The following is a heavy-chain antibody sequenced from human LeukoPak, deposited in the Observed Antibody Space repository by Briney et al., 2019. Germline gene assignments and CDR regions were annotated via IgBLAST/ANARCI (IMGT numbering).Heavy chain of an antibody. D-gene: IGHD3-22*01. CDR3: ARGGMRLLRGSMDY. CDR1: GGSFSGYY. V-gene: IGHV4-34*01. J-gene: IGHJ4*02. Sequence: SETLSLTCAVYGGSFSGYYWSRIRQPPGKGLEWIGGINHSGSTNYNPSLKSRVTISVDTSKNQFSLELSSVTAADTAVYYCARGGMRLLRGSMDYWGQGTLVTVSS. CDR2: INHSGST.